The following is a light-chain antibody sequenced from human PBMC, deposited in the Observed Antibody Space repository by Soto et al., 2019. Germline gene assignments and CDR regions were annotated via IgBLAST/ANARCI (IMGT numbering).Light chain of an antibody. V-gene: IGLV1-40*01. J-gene: IGLJ1*01. CDR2: INT. CDR1: SSNIGAGYD. Sequence: QSVLTQPPSVSGAPGQRGTISCAGGSSNIGAGYDVHWYQHIPGTAPKLLIYINTNRPSGVPDRFSGSRSGPSASLAITGLQAQDEAVYFCQSYDSTLKTYVFGSGTKVTVL. CDR3: QSYDSTLKTYV.